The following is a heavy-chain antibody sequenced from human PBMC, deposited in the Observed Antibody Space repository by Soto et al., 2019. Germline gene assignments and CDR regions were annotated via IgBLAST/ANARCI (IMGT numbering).Heavy chain of an antibody. J-gene: IGHJ3*02. V-gene: IGHV4-30-4*01. CDR1: GGSISSGDYY. CDR3: AREAVVVAALGAFDI. Sequence: QVQLQESGPGLVKPSQTLSLTCTVSGGSISSGDYYWSWIRQPPGKGLEWIGYIYYSGSTYYNPYLKSRVTISVDTSKNQFSLKLSSVTAADTAVYYCAREAVVVAALGAFDIWGQGTMVTVSS. D-gene: IGHD2-15*01. CDR2: IYYSGST.